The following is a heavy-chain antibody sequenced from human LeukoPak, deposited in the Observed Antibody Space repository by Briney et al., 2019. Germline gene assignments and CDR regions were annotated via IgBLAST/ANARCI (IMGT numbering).Heavy chain of an antibody. CDR3: ARVLLTGSYSWFDP. V-gene: IGHV1-69*04. CDR2: IIPILGIA. Sequence: ASVKVSCKASGGTFSSYAISWVRQAPGQGLEWMGRIIPILGIANYAQRFQGRDTITADKSTSTAYMELSSLRSEDTAVYYCARVLLTGSYSWFDPWGQGTLVTVSS. J-gene: IGHJ5*02. CDR1: GGTFSSYA. D-gene: IGHD3-9*01.